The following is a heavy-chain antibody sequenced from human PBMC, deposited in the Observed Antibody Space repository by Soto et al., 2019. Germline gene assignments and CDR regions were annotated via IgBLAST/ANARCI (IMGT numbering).Heavy chain of an antibody. V-gene: IGHV4-39*07. CDR1: GGSISSSSYY. J-gene: IGHJ4*02. D-gene: IGHD3-22*01. CDR3: ARDNYYDSSGRLDY. CDR2: IYYSGST. Sequence: PSETLSLTCTVSGGSISSSSYYWGWIRQPPGKGLEWIGSIYYSGSTYYNPSLKSRVTISVDKSKNQFSLKLSSVTAADTAVYYCARDNYYDSSGRLDYWGQGTLVTVSS.